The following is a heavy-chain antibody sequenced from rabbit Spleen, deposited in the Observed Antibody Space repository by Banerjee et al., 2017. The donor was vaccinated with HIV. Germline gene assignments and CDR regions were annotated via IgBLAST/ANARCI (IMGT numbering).Heavy chain of an antibody. Sequence: QEQLEESGGDLVKPGASLTLTCIASGVSFSVSSYMCWVRQAPGKGLEWIACIDTGSSGFPYSATWAKGRFTCSKTSSTTVTLQMTSLTVADTATYFCARDTGSSFSSYGMDLWGPGPLVTVS. CDR1: GVSFSVSSY. D-gene: IGHD8-1*01. J-gene: IGHJ6*01. CDR3: ARDTGSSFSSYGMDL. V-gene: IGHV1S45*01. CDR2: IDTGSSGFP.